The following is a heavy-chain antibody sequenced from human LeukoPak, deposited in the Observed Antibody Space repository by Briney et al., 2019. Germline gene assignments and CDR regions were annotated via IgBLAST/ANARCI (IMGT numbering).Heavy chain of an antibody. D-gene: IGHD3-10*01. Sequence: GGSLRLSCAGSGFSFSSYTMHWVRQAPGKGLEWVAIISYDGTNEYYADSMKGRFTISRDNAKNSLYLQMNSLRGEDTAVYYCARALWSGPVYYGMDVWGQGTTVTVSS. J-gene: IGHJ6*02. V-gene: IGHV3-30*04. CDR3: ARALWSGPVYYGMDV. CDR1: GFSFSSYT. CDR2: ISYDGTNE.